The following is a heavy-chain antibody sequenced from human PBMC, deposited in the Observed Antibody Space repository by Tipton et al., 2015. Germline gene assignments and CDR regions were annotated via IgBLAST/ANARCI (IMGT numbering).Heavy chain of an antibody. CDR2: ISYTETS. D-gene: IGHD1-26*01. CDR1: GGSVTSGSYY. Sequence: TLSLTCSVSGGSVTSGSYYWSWIRQPPGKGLEWIGYISYTETSHYNPSLKSRVTISVDTSKNEFSLKLRSVTAADTAIYYCARSEVGDFDSWGQGTLVTVSS. J-gene: IGHJ4*02. CDR3: ARSEVGDFDS. V-gene: IGHV4-61*01.